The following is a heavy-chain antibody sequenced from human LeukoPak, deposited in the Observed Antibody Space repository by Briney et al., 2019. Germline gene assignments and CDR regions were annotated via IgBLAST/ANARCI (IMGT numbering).Heavy chain of an antibody. J-gene: IGHJ4*02. CDR3: ARSLVPDY. CDR2: IYYSGST. Sequence: SETLSLTCTVSGGSISSYYWSWIRQPPGKGLEWIGYIYYSGSTNYNPSLKSRVTISVDTSKNQFSLKLSSVTAADTAVYYRARSLVPDYWGQGTLVTVSS. V-gene: IGHV4-59*01. D-gene: IGHD6-13*01. CDR1: GGSISSYY.